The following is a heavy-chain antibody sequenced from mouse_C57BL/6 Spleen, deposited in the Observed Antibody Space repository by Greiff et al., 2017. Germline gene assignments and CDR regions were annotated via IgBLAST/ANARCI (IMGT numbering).Heavy chain of an antibody. CDR2: IDPSDSYT. Sequence: QVQLQQPGAELVMPGASVKLSCKASGYTFTSYWRHWVKQRPGQGLEWIGEIDPSDSYTNYNQKFKGKSTLTVDKSSSTAYMQLSSLTSEDSAVYYCARGGYDYDGAWFAYWGQGTLVTVSA. D-gene: IGHD2-4*01. V-gene: IGHV1-69*01. CDR1: GYTFTSYW. CDR3: ARGGYDYDGAWFAY. J-gene: IGHJ3*01.